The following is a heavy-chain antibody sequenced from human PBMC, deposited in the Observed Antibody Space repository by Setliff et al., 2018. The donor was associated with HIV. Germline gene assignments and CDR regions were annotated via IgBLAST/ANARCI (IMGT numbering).Heavy chain of an antibody. Sequence: GASVKVSCKVSGYTFTSYGISWVRQAPGQGLEWMGWISAYNGNTNYAQKLQDRVTLTTDTSTNTAYLELRSLRSDDTAIYYCARDRELRPTPTLGDYWGQGTLVTVSS. CDR1: GYTFTSYG. J-gene: IGHJ4*02. D-gene: IGHD3-10*01. CDR3: ARDRELRPTPTLGDY. V-gene: IGHV1-18*01. CDR2: ISAYNGNT.